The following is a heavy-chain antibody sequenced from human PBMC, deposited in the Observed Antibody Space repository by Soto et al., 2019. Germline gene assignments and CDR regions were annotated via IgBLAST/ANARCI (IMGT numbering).Heavy chain of an antibody. CDR1: GFTFSSYS. CDR3: ARLSPWYDYGDYTLLVGSGYFDY. Sequence: EVQLVESGGGLVKPGGSLRLSCAASGFTFSSYSMNWVRQAPGKGLEWVSSLSSSSSDIYYADSVKGRCTISRDNAKNSLYLQMNSLRAEYAAAYYCARLSPWYDYGDYTLLVGSGYFDYWVQGTLVTVSS. D-gene: IGHD4-17*01. J-gene: IGHJ4*02. V-gene: IGHV3-21*01. CDR2: LSSSSSDI.